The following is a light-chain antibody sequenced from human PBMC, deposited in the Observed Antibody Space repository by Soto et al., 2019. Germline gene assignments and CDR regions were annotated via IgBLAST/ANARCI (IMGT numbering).Light chain of an antibody. CDR3: YSYAGSRIFYV. CDR2: EAS. V-gene: IGLV2-23*01. CDR1: SSDVGGYNL. Sequence: QSVLTQPASVSGSPGQSITISCTGTSSDVGGYNLVSWYQQHPGKAPKLMIYEASKRPSGVSNRFSASKSGNTASLTISGLQAEDEADYYCYSYAGSRIFYVFGTGTKV. J-gene: IGLJ1*01.